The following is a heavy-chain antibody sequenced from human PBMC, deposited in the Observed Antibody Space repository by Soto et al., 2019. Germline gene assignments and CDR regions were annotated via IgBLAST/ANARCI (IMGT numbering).Heavy chain of an antibody. Sequence: QVQLVQSGAEVKKPGASVKVSCKASGYTFTSYGISWVRQAPGQGLEWMGWISAYNGNTNYAQKRQGQVTMTTDTSTSKAYMELRSLRSEDTAVYYCARISAVDYSNYVPTYYYYYGMDVWGQGTTVTVSS. V-gene: IGHV1-18*01. J-gene: IGHJ6*02. D-gene: IGHD4-4*01. CDR3: ARISAVDYSNYVPTYYYYYGMDV. CDR1: GYTFTSYG. CDR2: ISAYNGNT.